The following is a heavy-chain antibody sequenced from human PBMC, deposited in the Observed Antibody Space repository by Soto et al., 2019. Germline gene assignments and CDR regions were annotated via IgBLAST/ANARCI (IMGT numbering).Heavy chain of an antibody. CDR3: ARENLGYYYGMDV. CDR1: GGSVSSGSYY. J-gene: IGHJ6*02. V-gene: IGHV4-61*01. CDR2: IYYSGST. Sequence: SETLSLTCTVSGGSVSSGSYYWSWIRQPPGKGLEWIGYIYYSGSTNYNPSLKSRVTISVDTSKNQFSLKLSSVTAADTAVYYCARENLGYYYGMDVWGQGTTVTVSS.